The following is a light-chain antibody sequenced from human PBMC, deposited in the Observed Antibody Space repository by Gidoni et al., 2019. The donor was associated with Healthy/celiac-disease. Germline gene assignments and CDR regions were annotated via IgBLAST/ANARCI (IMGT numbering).Light chain of an antibody. CDR3: SSYTISSTVV. CDR2: EVS. CDR1: SSDVGGYNY. Sequence: QSALTQPASVSGSPGRSITISCTGTSSDVGGYNYVSWYQQHPGTAPKLMIYEVSNRPSGVSNRFSGSKSGNTASLTISGLQAEDEADYYFSSYTISSTVVFGGGTKLTVL. V-gene: IGLV2-14*01. J-gene: IGLJ2*01.